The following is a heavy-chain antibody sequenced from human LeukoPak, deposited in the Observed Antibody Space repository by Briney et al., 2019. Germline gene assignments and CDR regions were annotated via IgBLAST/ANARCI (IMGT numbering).Heavy chain of an antibody. CDR2: ISGSGGST. Sequence: SGVSLRLSCAASGFTFSSYAMSWLRQAPGKGLEGVSAISGSGGSTYYADSVKGRFTVSRDNSKNTLDLQMKSLRAEDTAVYYCAKGRRGVGYGDYFGHWGQGTLVTVSS. D-gene: IGHD4-17*01. J-gene: IGHJ4*02. V-gene: IGHV3-23*01. CDR1: GFTFSSYA. CDR3: AKGRRGVGYGDYFGH.